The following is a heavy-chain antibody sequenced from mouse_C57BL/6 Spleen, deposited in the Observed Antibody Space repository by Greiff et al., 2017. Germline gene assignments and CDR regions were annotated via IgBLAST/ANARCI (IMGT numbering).Heavy chain of an antibody. J-gene: IGHJ4*01. Sequence: VQLKQSGPELVKPGASVKISCKASGYSFTDYNMNWVKQSNGTSLEWIGVINPNNGTTSYNQKFKGKATLTVDQSSSTAYMQLNSLTSEDSAVYYCGRAEYCGGSYAMDYWGQGTSVTVSS. CDR1: GYSFTDYN. CDR2: INPNNGTT. CDR3: GRAEYCGGSYAMDY. D-gene: IGHD1-1*02. V-gene: IGHV1-39*01.